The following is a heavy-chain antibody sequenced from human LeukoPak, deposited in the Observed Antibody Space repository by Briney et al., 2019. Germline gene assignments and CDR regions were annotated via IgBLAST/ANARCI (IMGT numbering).Heavy chain of an antibody. CDR2: INSNSGGT. D-gene: IGHD6-13*01. Sequence: ASVKVSCKASGYTFTGYYMHWVRQAPGQGLEWMGWINSNSGGTNYAQKFQGRVTMTGDTSISTAYMEVSRLRSDDTAVYYCARLGTAAAGSYYYGMDVWGQGTTVTVSS. CDR1: GYTFTGYY. CDR3: ARLGTAAAGSYYYGMDV. V-gene: IGHV1-2*02. J-gene: IGHJ6*02.